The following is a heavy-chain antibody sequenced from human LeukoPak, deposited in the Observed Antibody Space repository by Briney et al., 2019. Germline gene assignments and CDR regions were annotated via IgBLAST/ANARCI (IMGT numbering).Heavy chain of an antibody. CDR3: ARRRDWNDVLDS. J-gene: IGHJ4*02. V-gene: IGHV4-34*01. CDR2: INHGGST. D-gene: IGHD1-1*01. Sequence: SETLSLTCAVYGSSFSGYYWSWLRQSPEKGLEWIGEINHGGSTNYNPSHVSRVAISVDTSKNQFSLRLNSVTAADTGVYYCARRRDWNDVLDSWGLGALVTVSS. CDR1: GSSFSGYY.